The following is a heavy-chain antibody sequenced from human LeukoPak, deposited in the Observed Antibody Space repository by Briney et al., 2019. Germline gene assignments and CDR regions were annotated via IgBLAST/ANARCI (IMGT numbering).Heavy chain of an antibody. CDR3: AELGITMIGGV. Sequence: GGSLRLSCAASGFTFSSYEMNWVRQGQGRGLGWVSYISSSGSTIYYGDSVKGRFTISSDNAKTSLYLQMNSLRAEDTAVYYCAELGITMIGGVWGKGTTVTISS. V-gene: IGHV3-48*03. J-gene: IGHJ6*04. CDR2: ISSSGSTI. CDR1: GFTFSSYE. D-gene: IGHD3-10*02.